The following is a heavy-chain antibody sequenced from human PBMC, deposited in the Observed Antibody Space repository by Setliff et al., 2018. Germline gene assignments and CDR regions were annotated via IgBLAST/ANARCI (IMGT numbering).Heavy chain of an antibody. CDR3: ARDSYFWTWYAFDI. CDR1: GYTLTELS. V-gene: IGHV1-24*01. Sequence: ASVKVSCKVSGYTLTELSRHWVRQAPGKGLEWMGGFDPEDGETIYAQKFQGRVTMTEDTSTDTAYMELSSLRSEDTAVYYCARDSYFWTWYAFDIWGQGTMVTVSS. D-gene: IGHD3-3*01. J-gene: IGHJ3*02. CDR2: FDPEDGET.